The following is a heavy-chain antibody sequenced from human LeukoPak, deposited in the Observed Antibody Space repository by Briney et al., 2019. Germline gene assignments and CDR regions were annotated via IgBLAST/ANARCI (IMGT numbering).Heavy chain of an antibody. D-gene: IGHD6-13*01. CDR1: GGSIRSYY. CDR2: IFYSGGA. Sequence: SETLSLTCTVSGGSIRSYYWSWIRQPPGKGLEWIGYIFYSGGANYNPSLKSRVTISVDTSKNQFSLKLTSVTAADTAVYYCARVYYSNSYDYWCFDLWGRGTLVTVSS. V-gene: IGHV4-59*01. J-gene: IGHJ2*01. CDR3: ARVYYSNSYDYWCFDL.